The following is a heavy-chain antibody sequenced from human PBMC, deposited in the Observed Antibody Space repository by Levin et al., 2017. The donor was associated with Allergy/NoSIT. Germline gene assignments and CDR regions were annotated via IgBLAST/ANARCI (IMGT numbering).Heavy chain of an antibody. D-gene: IGHD4-17*01. J-gene: IGHJ4*02. V-gene: IGHV4-34*01. CDR2: INHSGST. CDR1: GGSFSGSY. CDR3: ARVGSTVTTRIYFDY. Sequence: SQTLSLTCAVYGGSFSGSYWSWIRQPPGKGLEWIGEINHSGSTNYNPSLKSRVTISVDTSKNQFSLKLSSVTAADTAVYYCARVGSTVTTRIYFDYWGQGTLVTVSS.